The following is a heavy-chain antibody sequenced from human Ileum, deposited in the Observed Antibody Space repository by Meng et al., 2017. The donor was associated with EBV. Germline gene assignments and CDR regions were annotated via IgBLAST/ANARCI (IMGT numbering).Heavy chain of an antibody. Sequence: VPPQGSGPGSVRPSQNLTPPCALSGGSSSGSGNYWRWVRQPPGKGLEWIAYKYHSGSTYYNPSLKCRVTMSVDTSRNQFSLKLSSVTAADTAVYYCARRGGYDILTPVGWFDPWGQGTLVTVSS. CDR1: GGSSSGSGNY. V-gene: IGHV4-30-4*01. J-gene: IGHJ5*02. CDR3: ARRGGYDILTPVGWFDP. D-gene: IGHD3-9*01. CDR2: KYHSGST.